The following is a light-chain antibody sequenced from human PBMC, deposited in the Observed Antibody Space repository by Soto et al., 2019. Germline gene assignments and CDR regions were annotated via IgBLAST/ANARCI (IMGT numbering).Light chain of an antibody. CDR3: QSYDNSLSVYV. Sequence: SALTQPASVSGSPGQSITISCNGTSNDVGDYNYVSWYQQHPGKAPKLIIYEVRNRPSGVSFRFSGSKSGTSASLAITGLQAEDEADYYCQSYDNSLSVYVFGTGTKVTVL. CDR1: SNDVGDYNY. V-gene: IGLV2-14*01. CDR2: EVR. J-gene: IGLJ1*01.